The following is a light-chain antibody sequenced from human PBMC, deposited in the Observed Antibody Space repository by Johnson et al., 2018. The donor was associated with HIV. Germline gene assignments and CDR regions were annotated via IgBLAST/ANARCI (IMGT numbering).Light chain of an antibody. CDR1: SSNIGNNY. CDR2: ENN. J-gene: IGLJ1*01. Sequence: QSVLTQPPSVSAAPGQKVTISCSGSSSNIGNNYVSWYQQVPGTAPKLLIYENNKRPSGIPDRFSGSKSGPSATLDITGLQTGDEADYYCGTWDSSLGAHYVFGSGTEVTVL. CDR3: GTWDSSLGAHYV. V-gene: IGLV1-51*02.